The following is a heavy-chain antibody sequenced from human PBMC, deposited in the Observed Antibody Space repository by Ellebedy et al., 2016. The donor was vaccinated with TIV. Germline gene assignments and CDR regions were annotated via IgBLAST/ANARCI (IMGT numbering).Heavy chain of an antibody. Sequence: GGSLRLXCAASGFTFSNYSMNWVRRAPGKGLEWVSSISSSSSYIYYADSVKGRFIISRDNAKNSLYLQMNSLRAEDTAGYYCARDTSRNYDILTGYYTPYYYGMDVWGQGTTVTVSS. CDR3: ARDTSRNYDILTGYYTPYYYGMDV. J-gene: IGHJ6*02. CDR1: GFTFSNYS. CDR2: ISSSSSYI. V-gene: IGHV3-21*01. D-gene: IGHD3-9*01.